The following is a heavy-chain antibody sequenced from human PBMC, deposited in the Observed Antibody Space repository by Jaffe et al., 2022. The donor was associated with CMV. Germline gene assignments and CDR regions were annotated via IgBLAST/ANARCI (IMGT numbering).Heavy chain of an antibody. Sequence: QVQLQQWGAGLLKPSETLSLTCAVYGGSFSGYYWSWIRQPPGKGLEWIGEINHSGSTNYNPSLKSRVTISVDTSKNQFSLKLSSVTAADTAVYYCARGVPGIAAAAGVYYYMDVWGKGTTVTVSS. CDR2: INHSGST. CDR1: GGSFSGYY. CDR3: ARGVPGIAAAAGVYYYMDV. D-gene: IGHD6-13*01. V-gene: IGHV4-34*01. J-gene: IGHJ6*03.